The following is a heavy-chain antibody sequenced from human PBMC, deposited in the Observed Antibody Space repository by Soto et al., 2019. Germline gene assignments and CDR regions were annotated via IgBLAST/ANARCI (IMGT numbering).Heavy chain of an antibody. J-gene: IGHJ3*02. CDR1: GGTFSSYT. CDR3: ARASGYGDHYGAFDI. CDR2: IIPILGIA. Sequence: ASVKVSCKASGGTFSSYTISWVRQAPGQGLEWMGRIIPILGIANYAQKFQGRVTITADKSTSTAYMELSSLRSEDTAVYYCARASGYGDHYGAFDIWGQGTMVTVSS. V-gene: IGHV1-69*02. D-gene: IGHD4-17*01.